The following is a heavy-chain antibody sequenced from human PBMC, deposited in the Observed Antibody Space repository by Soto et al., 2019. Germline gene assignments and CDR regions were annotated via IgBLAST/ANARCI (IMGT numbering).Heavy chain of an antibody. D-gene: IGHD6-13*01. CDR1: GGSFSGYY. CDR2: INHSGST. V-gene: IGHV4-34*01. CDR3: ARGTGYSSSIWGY. Sequence: PSETLSLTCAVYGGSFSGYYWSWIRQPPGKGLEWIGEINHSGSTNYNPSLKSRVTISVDTSKNQFSLKLSSVTAADTAVYYCARGTGYSSSIWGYWGQGTLVTVSS. J-gene: IGHJ4*02.